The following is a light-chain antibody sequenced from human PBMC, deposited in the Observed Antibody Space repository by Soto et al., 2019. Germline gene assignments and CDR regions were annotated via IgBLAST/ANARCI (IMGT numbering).Light chain of an antibody. Sequence: EIELTQSPGTLSLSPGDRATLSCRASQSVGSNYLAWYQQKPGQAPRLLISGASRRATGIPDRFSGSGSGTDFTLTITRLEPEDFGVYYCHQYGSRGTFGQGTKVEIK. V-gene: IGKV3-20*01. CDR2: GAS. J-gene: IGKJ1*01. CDR3: HQYGSRGT. CDR1: QSVGSNY.